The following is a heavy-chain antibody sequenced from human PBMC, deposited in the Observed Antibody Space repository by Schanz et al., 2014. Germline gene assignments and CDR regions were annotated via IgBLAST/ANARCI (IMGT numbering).Heavy chain of an antibody. J-gene: IGHJ4*02. CDR2: ISYDGSNK. CDR3: ARDRGYCSGGSCLTFDY. Sequence: QAQLMESGGGLVQPGGSLRLSCAASGFTFSSYGLHWVRQAPGKGLEWVAVISYDGSNKYYADSVKGRFTISRDNSKNTLYLQMNTLRAEDTAVYYCARDRGYCSGGSCLTFDYWGQGTLVTVSS. D-gene: IGHD2-15*01. V-gene: IGHV3-30*03. CDR1: GFTFSSYG.